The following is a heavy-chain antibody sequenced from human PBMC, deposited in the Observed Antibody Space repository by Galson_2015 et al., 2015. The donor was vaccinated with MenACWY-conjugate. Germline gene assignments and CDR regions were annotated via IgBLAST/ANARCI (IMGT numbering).Heavy chain of an antibody. CDR2: ISSSGTTI. Sequence: SLRLSCAASAFTFSSFEMNWVRQAPGKGLEWVSYISSSGTTIYYSDSVKGRFIISRDNAKNSLYLQMNSLRAEDTAVYYCARLAVPGLNWGQGTLVTVSS. D-gene: IGHD6-19*01. CDR1: AFTFSSFE. J-gene: IGHJ4*02. V-gene: IGHV3-48*03. CDR3: ARLAVPGLN.